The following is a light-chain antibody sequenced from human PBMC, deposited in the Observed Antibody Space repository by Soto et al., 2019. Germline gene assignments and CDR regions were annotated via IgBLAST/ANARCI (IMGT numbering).Light chain of an antibody. Sequence: QSALTQPASASGSPGQSVTISCTGTSSDVGGYNYVSWYQQHPGKAPKLMIYEVSKRPSGVPDRFSGSKSGNTASLNVSWLQADDEADYYCSSYARSNDSVFGSVTKVTVL. CDR3: SSYARSNDSV. J-gene: IGLJ6*01. CDR1: SSDVGGYNY. CDR2: EVS. V-gene: IGLV2-8*01.